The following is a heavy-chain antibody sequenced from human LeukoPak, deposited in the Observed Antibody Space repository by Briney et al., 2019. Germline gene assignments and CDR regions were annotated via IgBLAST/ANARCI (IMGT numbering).Heavy chain of an antibody. CDR2: IYYSGST. D-gene: IGHD2-15*01. CDR1: GGSICSSSYY. Sequence: SETLSLTCTVSGGSICSSSYYWGWIRQPPGKRLECIGSIYYSGSTYYNPSLKSRVTISVDTSKNQFSLKLSSVAAADTAVYYCARLYCSGGSCWEQTWGQGTMVTVSS. V-gene: IGHV4-39*01. CDR3: ARLYCSGGSCWEQT. J-gene: IGHJ3*01.